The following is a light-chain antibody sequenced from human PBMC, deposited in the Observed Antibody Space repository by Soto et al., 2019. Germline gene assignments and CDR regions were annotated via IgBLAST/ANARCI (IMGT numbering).Light chain of an antibody. J-gene: IGKJ1*01. CDR3: QEYIHWPPGM. V-gene: IGKV3-15*01. CDR1: HFVSRR. Sequence: EIVVTQSPATLSASPGERVTLSCRASHFVSRRLAWYQQRLGQVPRLLIYDTSTRAPGISARFSGSGSGTEFTLTISSLQSEDFAVYYCQEYIHWPPGMFGPGTKVDIK. CDR2: DTS.